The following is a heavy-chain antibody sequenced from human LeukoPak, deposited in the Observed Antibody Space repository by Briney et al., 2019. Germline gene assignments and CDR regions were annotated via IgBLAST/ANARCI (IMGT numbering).Heavy chain of an antibody. CDR2: ISGRGGST. J-gene: IGHJ4*02. D-gene: IGHD2-15*01. Sequence: GGSLRLSCAASGFTYPNFAMSWVRQAPGKGLEWVSAISGRGGSTYYADAVKGRFTISRDNAKNTLYLQMNSLSAEDTADYYCAKGETEGGGLAHAYWGQGTLVTVSS. CDR3: AKGETEGGGLAHAY. CDR1: GFTYPNFA. V-gene: IGHV3-23*01.